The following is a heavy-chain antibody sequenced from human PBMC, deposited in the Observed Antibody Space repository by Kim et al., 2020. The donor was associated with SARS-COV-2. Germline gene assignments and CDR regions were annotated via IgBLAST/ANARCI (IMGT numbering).Heavy chain of an antibody. J-gene: IGHJ4*02. D-gene: IGHD4-17*01. Sequence: DSVKGRFTISRDNAKNSLYLQMNSLRAEDTALYYCAKDMARAYGDYGSVYWGQGTLVTVSS. CDR3: AKDMARAYGDYGSVY. V-gene: IGHV3-9*01.